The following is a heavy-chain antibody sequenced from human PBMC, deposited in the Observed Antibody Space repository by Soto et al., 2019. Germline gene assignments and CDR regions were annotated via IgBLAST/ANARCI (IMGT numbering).Heavy chain of an antibody. V-gene: IGHV1-8*01. CDR1: GYTFTSYD. Sequence: ASVKVSCKASGYTFTSYDINWVRQATGQGLEWMGWMNPNSGNTGYAQKFQGRVTMTRNTSISTAYMELNSLRAEDTAVYYCARLGPYASGTYSFRHNRFDPWGQGTLVTVSS. D-gene: IGHD3-10*01. CDR2: MNPNSGNT. CDR3: ARLGPYASGTYSFRHNRFDP. J-gene: IGHJ5*02.